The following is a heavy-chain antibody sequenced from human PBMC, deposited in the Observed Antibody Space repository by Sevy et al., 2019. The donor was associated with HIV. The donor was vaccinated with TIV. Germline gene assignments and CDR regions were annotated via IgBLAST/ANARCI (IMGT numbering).Heavy chain of an antibody. CDR3: ARDVRGDAALPDY. D-gene: IGHD3-16*01. CDR2: ISSDVIRK. V-gene: IGHV3-30*09. J-gene: IGHJ4*02. CDR1: GFNFSTYA. Sequence: GGSLRLSCSVSGFNFSTYAMHWVRQAPGKGLEWVAVISSDVIRKYYGASVRGRFAISRGNSNNTLSLQMNSLRMEDTAVYYCARDVRGDAALPDYWGQGTRVTVSS.